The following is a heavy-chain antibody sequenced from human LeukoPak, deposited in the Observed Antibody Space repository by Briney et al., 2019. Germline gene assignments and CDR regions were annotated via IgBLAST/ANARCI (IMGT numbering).Heavy chain of an antibody. D-gene: IGHD3-10*02. CDR3: ARDLSQFCSGTYDY. CDR1: GFTFSDYC. Sequence: GGSLRLSCTASGFTFSDYCMTWVRQAPGKGLESVANINQDGSVKSSVDSVKGRFTISRDNAKKSLYLQMNSLRAEDAAVYYCARDLSQFCSGTYDYWGQGTLVTVSS. V-gene: IGHV3-7*04. CDR2: INQDGSVK. J-gene: IGHJ4*02.